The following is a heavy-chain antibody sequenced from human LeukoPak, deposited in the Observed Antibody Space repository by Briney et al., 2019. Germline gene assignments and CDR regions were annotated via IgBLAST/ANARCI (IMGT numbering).Heavy chain of an antibody. CDR3: ARGIRRIAAAGSRFDY. V-gene: IGHV4-34*01. J-gene: IGHJ4*02. CDR1: GGSFSGYY. D-gene: IGHD6-13*01. CDR2: INHSGST. Sequence: SETLSLTCAVNGGSFSGYYWSWIRQPPGKGLEWIGEINHSGSTNYNPSLKSRVTISVDTSKNQFSLKLSSVTAADTAVYYCARGIRRIAAAGSRFDYWGQGTLVTVSS.